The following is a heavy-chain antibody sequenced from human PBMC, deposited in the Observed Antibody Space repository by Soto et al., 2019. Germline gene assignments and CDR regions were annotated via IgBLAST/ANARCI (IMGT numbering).Heavy chain of an antibody. J-gene: IGHJ5*02. CDR1: GVTFTNLA. Sequence: WASLRLSCAASGVTFTNLAMSWVRQPPGRGLEWVSTISGDGLHTYYADSVKGRFAISRDSPKNMLYLQMDRLRAGDTATYYCTNYIVGGMTANNAWGRGT. D-gene: IGHD3-16*01. V-gene: IGHV3-23*01. CDR3: TNYIVGGMTANNA. CDR2: ISGDGLHT.